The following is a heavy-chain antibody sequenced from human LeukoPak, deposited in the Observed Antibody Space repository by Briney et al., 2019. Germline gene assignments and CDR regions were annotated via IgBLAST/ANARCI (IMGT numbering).Heavy chain of an antibody. J-gene: IGHJ4*02. CDR1: GFTFSDYY. D-gene: IGHD2-15*01. Sequence: GGSLRLSCAASGFTFSDYYMSWIRQAPGKGLEWVSAFSGSGGSTYYADSVKARFTISRDNSKNTLYLQMNTLRAEDTAVYYCARSGLNRFDSWGQGTLVTVSS. CDR3: ARSGLNRFDS. V-gene: IGHV3-23*01. CDR2: FSGSGGST.